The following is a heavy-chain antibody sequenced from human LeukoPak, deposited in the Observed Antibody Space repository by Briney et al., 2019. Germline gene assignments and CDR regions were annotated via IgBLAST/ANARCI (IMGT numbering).Heavy chain of an antibody. CDR1: GGSFSGYY. Sequence: PSETLSLTCAVYGGSFSGYYWSWIRQPPGKVLEWIGEINHSGSTNYNPSLKSRVTISVDTSKNQFSLKLSSVTAADTAVYYCARGPAAISWGQGTLVTVSS. CDR2: INHSGST. V-gene: IGHV4-34*01. J-gene: IGHJ5*02. D-gene: IGHD3-9*01. CDR3: ARGPAAIS.